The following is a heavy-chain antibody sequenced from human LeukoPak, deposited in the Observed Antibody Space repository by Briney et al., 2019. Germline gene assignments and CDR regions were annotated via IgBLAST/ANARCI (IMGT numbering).Heavy chain of an antibody. CDR2: IYHSGST. Sequence: SETLSLTCTVSAYSLSSGYYWGWIRQPPGKGLEGMGSIYHSGSTYYNPSLKSRVTISVDTSKNQFSLKLSSVTAADTAVYYCARDPGIWGGFDIWGQGTMVTVSS. CDR1: AYSLSSGYY. J-gene: IGHJ3*02. CDR3: ARDPGIWGGFDI. D-gene: IGHD2-15*01. V-gene: IGHV4-38-2*02.